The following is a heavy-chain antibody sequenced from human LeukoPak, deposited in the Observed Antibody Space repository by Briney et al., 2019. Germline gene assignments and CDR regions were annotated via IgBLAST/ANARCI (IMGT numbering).Heavy chain of an antibody. CDR1: GGAFSSYA. D-gene: IGHD3-22*01. CDR3: AKGDSSGYYTIDY. J-gene: IGHJ4*02. V-gene: IGHV1-69*13. Sequence: SVKVSCKASGGAFSSYAISWVRQAPGQGLEWMGRIIPIFGIANYAQKFQGRVTITADESTSTAYMELSSLRSEDTAVYYCAKGDSSGYYTIDYWGQGTLVTVSS. CDR2: IIPIFGIA.